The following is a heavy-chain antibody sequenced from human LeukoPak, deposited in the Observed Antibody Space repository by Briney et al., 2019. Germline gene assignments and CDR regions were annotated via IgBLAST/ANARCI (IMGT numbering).Heavy chain of an antibody. J-gene: IGHJ6*03. D-gene: IGHD6-19*01. CDR2: ISGSGGST. CDR3: AKETGYSSGWNYMDV. CDR1: GFTFSSYA. V-gene: IGHV3-23*01. Sequence: GGSLRLSXAASGFTFSSYAMSWVRQAPGKGLEWVSAISGSGGSTYYADSVKGWFTISRDNSKNTLYLQMNSLRAEDTAVYYCAKETGYSSGWNYMDVWGKGTTVTVSS.